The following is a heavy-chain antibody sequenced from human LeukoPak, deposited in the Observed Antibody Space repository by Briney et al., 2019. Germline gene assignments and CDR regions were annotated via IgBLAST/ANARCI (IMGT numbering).Heavy chain of an antibody. CDR3: AGVSEGNPQYEEIH. V-gene: IGHV1-2*02. D-gene: IGHD1-14*01. CDR1: GYTFTGYY. CDR2: INPNSAGT. J-gene: IGHJ4*02. Sequence: ASVKVSCKASGYTFTGYYMHWVRQAPGQGLEWMGWINPNSAGTNYAQKFQGRVTMTRDTSISTAYMELSRLRSDDTAVYYCAGVSEGNPQYEEIHWGQGTLVTVSS.